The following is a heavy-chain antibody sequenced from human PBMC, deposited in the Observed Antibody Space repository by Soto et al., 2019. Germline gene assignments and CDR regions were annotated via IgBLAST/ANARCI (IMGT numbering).Heavy chain of an antibody. CDR3: ARGTQTTVWQRPVVGY. V-gene: IGHV3-21*01. J-gene: IGHJ4*02. CDR1: GFTFSSYS. D-gene: IGHD2-15*01. CDR2: LSSSSSYI. Sequence: GGSLILSCVGSGFTFSSYSMLWVRQAPGEGLEWVSSLSSSSSYIHYVDSVQGRFTVSRANAKNSLYLQLRRLRAEDTAVYYCARGTQTTVWQRPVVGYWVQGTLVTVSS.